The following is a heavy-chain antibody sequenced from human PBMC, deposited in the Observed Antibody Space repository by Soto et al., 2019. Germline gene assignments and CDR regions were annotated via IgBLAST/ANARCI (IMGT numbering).Heavy chain of an antibody. CDR1: GYRFTSYW. Sequence: PGASLKLSCKGSGYRFTSYWIGWVRQMPVKVLEWMGIIYPGDSDTRYSPSFQGQVTISADKSISTAYLQWSSLKASDTAMYYCARRIGSSWYLNYYYGMDVWGQGTTVTVSS. D-gene: IGHD6-13*01. CDR2: IYPGDSDT. J-gene: IGHJ6*02. V-gene: IGHV5-51*01. CDR3: ARRIGSSWYLNYYYGMDV.